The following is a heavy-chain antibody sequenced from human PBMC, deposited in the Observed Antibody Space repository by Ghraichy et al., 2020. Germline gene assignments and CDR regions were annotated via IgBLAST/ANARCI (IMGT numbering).Heavy chain of an antibody. Sequence: SETLSLTCTVSGGTVNSANYYWSWIRQPPGKGLEWIGYVYNSGSTNYNPSLKSLVTIPEDTSKNHFSLKLSSMTAADTAVYYCAREVLVYCGGDCFSVPFLFGGQGTLVTASS. V-gene: IGHV4-61*03. D-gene: IGHD2-21*02. CDR1: GGTVNSANYY. CDR2: VYNSGST. CDR3: AREVLVYCGGDCFSVPFLF. J-gene: IGHJ4*02.